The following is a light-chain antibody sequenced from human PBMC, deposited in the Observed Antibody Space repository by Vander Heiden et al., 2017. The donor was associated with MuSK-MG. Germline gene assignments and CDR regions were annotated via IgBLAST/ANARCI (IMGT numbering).Light chain of an antibody. J-gene: IGKJ5*01. Sequence: LSPPSPGTLSLSPGERATLSCRASQSVSSTFLAWYQQKPGQAPRLLIFGASSRATGIPDRFSGSGSGTDFTLTISRLEAEDFAVYYCQQYGTSPITFGQGTRLEIK. CDR2: GAS. CDR3: QQYGTSPIT. CDR1: QSVSSTF. V-gene: IGKV3-20*01.